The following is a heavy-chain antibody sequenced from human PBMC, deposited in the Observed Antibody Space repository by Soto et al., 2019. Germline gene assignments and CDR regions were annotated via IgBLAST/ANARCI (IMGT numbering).Heavy chain of an antibody. Sequence: QVQLQESGPGLVKPSQTLSLTCTVSGGSISSGGYYWSWIRQHPGKGLEWIGYIYYSGSTYYNPSLKSRVTISVDTSKNQFSLKLSSVTAADTAVYYCARRTERITIFGVVYLLGHFDYWGQGTLVTVSS. CDR2: IYYSGST. CDR3: ARRTERITIFGVVYLLGHFDY. V-gene: IGHV4-31*03. CDR1: GGSISSGGYY. D-gene: IGHD3-3*01. J-gene: IGHJ4*02.